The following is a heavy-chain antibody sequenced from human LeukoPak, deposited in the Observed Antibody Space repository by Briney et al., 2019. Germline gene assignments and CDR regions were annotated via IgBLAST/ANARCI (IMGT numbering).Heavy chain of an antibody. V-gene: IGHV3-30*02. CDR1: GFTFRSDG. CDR2: IGYDGSDK. D-gene: IGHD2-15*01. CDR3: AKDRATKWSLGY. Sequence: GGSLRLSCAASGFTFRSDGMHWVRQAPGKGLEWVTFIGYDGSDKYYADSVKGRFTISRDNSKNTLYLQMNSLRAEDTAVYHCAKDRATKWSLGYWGQGTLVTVSS. J-gene: IGHJ4*02.